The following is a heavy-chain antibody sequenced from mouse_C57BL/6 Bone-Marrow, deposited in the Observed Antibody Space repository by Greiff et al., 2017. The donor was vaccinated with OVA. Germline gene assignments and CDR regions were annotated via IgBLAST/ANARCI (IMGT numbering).Heavy chain of an antibody. Sequence: VQLQQSGPVLVKPGASVKMSCKASGYTFTDYYMNWVKQSHGKSLEWIGVINPYNGGTSYNQKFKGKATLTVDKSSSTAYMELNSLTSEDSAVYYCARWTFYDHDERGYYYAMDYWGQGTSVTVSS. CDR3: ARWTFYDHDERGYYYAMDY. D-gene: IGHD2-4*01. J-gene: IGHJ4*01. CDR2: INPYNGGT. CDR1: GYTFTDYY. V-gene: IGHV1-19*01.